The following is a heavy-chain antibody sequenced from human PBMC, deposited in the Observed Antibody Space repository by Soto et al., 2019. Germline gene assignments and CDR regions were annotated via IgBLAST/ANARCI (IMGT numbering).Heavy chain of an antibody. Sequence: EEQLLESGGGLAQPGGSLRLSCAASGFTFRGYAMSWVRQAPGKGPEWVSGISGSGDSTYHAKSVKGRFIISRDNSKNTLYLEINGLRAEDTAVHYCAKAYGASHSPFDCWGQGTLVAVSS. V-gene: IGHV3-23*01. CDR2: ISGSGDST. CDR3: AKAYGASHSPFDC. CDR1: GFTFRGYA. D-gene: IGHD2-21*01. J-gene: IGHJ4*02.